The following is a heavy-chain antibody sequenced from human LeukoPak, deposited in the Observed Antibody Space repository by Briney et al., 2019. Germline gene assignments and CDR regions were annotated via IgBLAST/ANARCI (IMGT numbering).Heavy chain of an antibody. CDR3: ARGHHGLGV. CDR2: ISGSGGST. J-gene: IGHJ6*02. Sequence: GGSLRLSCAASGFTFSSYAMSWVRQAPGKGLEWVSAISGSGGSTYYADSVKGRFTTSRDNAKNSLSLEMNSLRAEDTAIYFCARGHHGLGVWGQGTTVTVSS. D-gene: IGHD1-14*01. CDR1: GFTFSSYA. V-gene: IGHV3-23*01.